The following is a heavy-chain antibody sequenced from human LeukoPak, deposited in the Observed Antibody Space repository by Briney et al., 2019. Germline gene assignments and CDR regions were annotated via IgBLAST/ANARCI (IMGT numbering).Heavy chain of an antibody. Sequence: GGSLRLSCVASGFTLSTYWMNWVPHAPGKRLEWVANINQGGGEKYYVDSVKGRFTISKDNAKNSLYLRINSLRAEDTAVYYCARSGSGSHYYYYGMDVWGQGTTVTVSS. V-gene: IGHV3-7*03. CDR1: GFTLSTYW. D-gene: IGHD1-26*01. CDR3: ARSGSGSHYYYYGMDV. J-gene: IGHJ6*02. CDR2: INQGGGEK.